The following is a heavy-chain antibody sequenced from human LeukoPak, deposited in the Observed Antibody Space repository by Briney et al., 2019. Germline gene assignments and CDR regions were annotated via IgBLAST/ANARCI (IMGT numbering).Heavy chain of an antibody. CDR2: IYYSGST. CDR1: GGSIGSGDYY. D-gene: IGHD3-10*01. V-gene: IGHV4-30-4*01. CDR3: ARDLRITMVRGKSPREDY. Sequence: SETLSLTCTVSGGSIGSGDYYWSWIRQPPGKGLEWIGYIYYSGSTYYNPSLKSRVTISVDTSKNQFSLKLSSVTAADTAVYYCARDLRITMVRGKSPREDYWGQGTLVTVSS. J-gene: IGHJ4*02.